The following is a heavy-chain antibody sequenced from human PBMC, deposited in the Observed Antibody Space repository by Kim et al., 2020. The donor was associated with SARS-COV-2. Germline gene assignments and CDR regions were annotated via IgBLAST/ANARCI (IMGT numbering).Heavy chain of an antibody. CDR2: INPSGGST. CDR3: ARDPIVEMATIGGMDV. CDR1: GYTFTSYY. Sequence: ASVKVSCKASGYTFTSYYMHWVRQAPGQGLEWMGIINPSGGSTSYAQKFQGRVTMTRDTSTSTVYMELSSLRSEDTAVYYCARDPIVEMATIGGMDVWGQGTTVTVSS. V-gene: IGHV1-46*01. J-gene: IGHJ6*02. D-gene: IGHD3-16*02.